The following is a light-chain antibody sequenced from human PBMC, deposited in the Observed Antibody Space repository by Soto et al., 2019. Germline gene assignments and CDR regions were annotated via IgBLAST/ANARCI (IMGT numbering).Light chain of an antibody. Sequence: QSALTQSTSVSGSTGQSITISCTGTSSDVGAYNYVSWYQQHPGKAPKVMIHDVSNRPSGVSSRFSGSKSGNTASLTISGLQAEDEADYYCSSYTSSSTPYVFGTGTKLTVL. J-gene: IGLJ1*01. V-gene: IGLV2-14*01. CDR2: DVS. CDR3: SSYTSSSTPYV. CDR1: SSDVGAYNY.